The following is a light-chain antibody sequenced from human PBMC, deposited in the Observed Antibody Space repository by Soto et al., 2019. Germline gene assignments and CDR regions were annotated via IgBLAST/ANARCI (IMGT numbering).Light chain of an antibody. Sequence: DIQMTQSPSSLSASVGDRVTITCRASQSISSYLNWYQQKPGKAPKLLIYAASSLQSGVPSRFSGSGSGTDFTLTISSLQPEDFSTYYCQQSYSTPCVTFGQGTRLEIK. CDR1: QSISSY. CDR3: QQSYSTPCVT. CDR2: AAS. J-gene: IGKJ5*01. V-gene: IGKV1-39*01.